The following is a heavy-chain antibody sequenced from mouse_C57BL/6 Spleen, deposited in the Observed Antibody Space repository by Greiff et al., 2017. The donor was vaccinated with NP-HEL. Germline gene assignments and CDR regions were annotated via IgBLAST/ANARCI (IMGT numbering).Heavy chain of an antibody. CDR3: ERYEYGTWFAY. CDR1: GYAFSSSW. V-gene: IGHV1-82*01. D-gene: IGHD2-4*01. Sequence: VQLQQSGPELVKPGASVKISCKASGYAFSSSWMNWVKQRPGQGLEWIGRIYPGDGDTNYNGKFKGKATLTADKSSSTAYMQLSSLTSEDSAVYFCERYEYGTWFAYWGQGTLVTVSA. J-gene: IGHJ3*01. CDR2: IYPGDGDT.